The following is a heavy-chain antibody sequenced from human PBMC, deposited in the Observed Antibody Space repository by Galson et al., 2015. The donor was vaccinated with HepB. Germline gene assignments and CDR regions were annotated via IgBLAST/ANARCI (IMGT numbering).Heavy chain of an antibody. CDR3: ARVLLWFGFDY. Sequence: SLRLSCAASGFTFSSYAMHWVRQAPGKGLEWVSYISSSSSYTNYADSVKGRFTISRDNAKNSLYLQMNSLRAEDTAVYYCARVLLWFGFDYWGQGTLVTVSS. D-gene: IGHD3-10*01. CDR2: ISSSSSYT. V-gene: IGHV3-21*05. J-gene: IGHJ4*02. CDR1: GFTFSSYA.